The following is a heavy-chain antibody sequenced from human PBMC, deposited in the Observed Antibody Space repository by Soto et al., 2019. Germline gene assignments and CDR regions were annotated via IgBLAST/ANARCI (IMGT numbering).Heavy chain of an antibody. CDR3: ARRQLRRGFGY. V-gene: IGHV4-34*01. Sequence: PSETMSLTCAVYGGSFSGYYWSWIRQSPGKGLEWIGEINHGGSTNYNPSLKSRVTISVDKSKNQFSLKLSPVTAADTAVYYCARRQLRRGFGYWGQGTLVTVSS. CDR2: INHGGST. CDR1: GGSFSGYY. J-gene: IGHJ4*02.